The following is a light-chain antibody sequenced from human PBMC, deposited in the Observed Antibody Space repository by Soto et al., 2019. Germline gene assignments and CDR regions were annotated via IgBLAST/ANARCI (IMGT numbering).Light chain of an antibody. CDR1: QSVSSN. J-gene: IGKJ4*02. CDR3: YKYNTSPLT. CDR2: AAS. Sequence: EIVMTQSPATLSVSPGERATLSCRASQSVSSNLAWYQQKPGQAPRLLIYAASTRATGIPARFSGSGSGTEFTLTSSSLQDEDFAFYYCYKYNTSPLTFGGGTKVEIK. V-gene: IGKV3-15*01.